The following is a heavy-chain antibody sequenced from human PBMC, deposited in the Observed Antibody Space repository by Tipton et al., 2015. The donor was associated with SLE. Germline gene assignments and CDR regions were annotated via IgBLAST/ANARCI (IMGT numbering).Heavy chain of an antibody. Sequence: TLSLTCTVSGGSINSNSHSWGWVRQPPGKGLEWVGHIYYSGSTYYNPSLKSRVTISLATSKSQFSLKLSSVTAADTAVYFCARDRHDFWGRDLSEEINWFDPWGQGTLVIVSS. CDR1: GGSINSNSHS. CDR2: IYYSGST. D-gene: IGHD3-3*01. J-gene: IGHJ5*02. V-gene: IGHV4-39*07. CDR3: ARDRHDFWGRDLSEEINWFDP.